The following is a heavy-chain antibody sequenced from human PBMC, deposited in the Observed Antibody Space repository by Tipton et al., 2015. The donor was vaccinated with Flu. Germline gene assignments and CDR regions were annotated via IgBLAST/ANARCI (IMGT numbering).Heavy chain of an antibody. CDR3: ARAVGSSSSY. Sequence: GSLRLSCAASGFTFSSYWMHWVRQAPGKGLEWVANIKQDGNEKYYVDSVKGRFTISKDNAKNSLYLQMNSLRAEDTAVYYCARAVGSSSSYWGQGTLVTVSS. CDR2: IKQDGNEK. D-gene: IGHD6-6*01. J-gene: IGHJ4*02. CDR1: GFTFSSYW. V-gene: IGHV3-7*01.